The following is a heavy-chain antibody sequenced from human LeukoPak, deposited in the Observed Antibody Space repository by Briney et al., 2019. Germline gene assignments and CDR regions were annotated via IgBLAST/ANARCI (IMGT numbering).Heavy chain of an antibody. CDR2: VYYSGTT. J-gene: IGHJ3*02. CDR1: GGSISSYY. V-gene: IGHV4-59*01. Sequence: SETLSLTCTVSGGSISSYYWNWIRQPPGKGLEWIGYVYYSGTTNYNPSLKSRVTISVDTSKNQFSLKLSSVTAADTAVYYCARDLDAYCGGDCYPGDAFDIWGQGTMVTVSS. CDR3: ARDLDAYCGGDCYPGDAFDI. D-gene: IGHD2-21*02.